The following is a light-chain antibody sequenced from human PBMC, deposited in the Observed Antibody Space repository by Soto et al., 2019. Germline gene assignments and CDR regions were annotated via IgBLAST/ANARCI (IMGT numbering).Light chain of an antibody. CDR3: SSYTSSSPCV. J-gene: IGLJ1*01. Sequence: QPVLTQHASVSGSPGQSITISCTGTSSDVGGYNYVSWYQQHPGKAPKLMIYEVSHRPSGVSSRFSASKSGSTASLTISGLQAEDEADYYCSSYTSSSPCVFGTGTKLTVL. CDR2: EVS. V-gene: IGLV2-14*01. CDR1: SSDVGGYNY.